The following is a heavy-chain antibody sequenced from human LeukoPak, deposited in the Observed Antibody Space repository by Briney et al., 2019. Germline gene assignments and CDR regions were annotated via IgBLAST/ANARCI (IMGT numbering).Heavy chain of an antibody. V-gene: IGHV1-2*02. Sequence: ASVKVSCKASGYTFTGYYMHWVRQAPGQGLEWMGWINPKSGGTSYAQKFQGRVTMTRDTSISTAYMELSSLRSDDTAVYYCARVENCPLSRGGFYYYIDVWGKGTTVTVSS. D-gene: IGHD5-24*01. CDR3: ARVENCPLSRGGFYYYIDV. J-gene: IGHJ6*03. CDR1: GYTFTGYY. CDR2: INPKSGGT.